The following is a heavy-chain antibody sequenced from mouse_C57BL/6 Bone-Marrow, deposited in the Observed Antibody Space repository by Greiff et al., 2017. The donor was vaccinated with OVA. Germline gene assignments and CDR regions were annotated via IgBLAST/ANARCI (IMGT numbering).Heavy chain of an antibody. CDR3: TTHGSSYRYFDY. V-gene: IGHV14-4*01. CDR2: IDPENGDT. CDR1: GFNIKDDY. J-gene: IGHJ2*01. D-gene: IGHD1-1*01. Sequence: EVQLQESGAELVRPGASVKLSCTASGFNIKDDYMHWVKQRPEQGLEWIGWIDPENGDTEYASKFQGKATITADTSSNTAYLQLSSLTSEDTAVYYCTTHGSSYRYFDYWGQGTTLTVSS.